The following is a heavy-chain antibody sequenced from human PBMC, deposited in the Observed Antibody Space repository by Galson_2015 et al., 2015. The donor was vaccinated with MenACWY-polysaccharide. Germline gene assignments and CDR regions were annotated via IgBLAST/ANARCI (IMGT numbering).Heavy chain of an antibody. V-gene: IGHV3-11*01. CDR2: ISSSASTI. D-gene: IGHD3-16*02. CDR3: ARMPHYDRYNYNLYYFDY. Sequence: SLRLSCAASGFAFSDYYMPWIRQAPGKGLEWVSYISSSASTIYYADSVKGRFTISRDNAKNSLFLQMNSLGAEDTAVYYCARMPHYDRYNYNLYYFDYGGQETLAPASS. J-gene: IGHJ4*02. CDR1: GFAFSDYY.